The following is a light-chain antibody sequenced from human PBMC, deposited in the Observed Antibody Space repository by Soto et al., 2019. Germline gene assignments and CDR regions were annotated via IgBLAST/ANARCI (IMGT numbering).Light chain of an antibody. CDR3: AAWDDSLRGSYV. Sequence: QSVLTQPPSASGTPGQRVTISCSGSSSNIGSNYVYWYQQLPGTAPKLLIYRNNQRPSGVPDRCSGSKSGTSASLAISGLRSEDEADYYCAAWDDSLRGSYVFGTGTKVTVL. CDR1: SSNIGSNY. J-gene: IGLJ1*01. V-gene: IGLV1-47*01. CDR2: RNN.